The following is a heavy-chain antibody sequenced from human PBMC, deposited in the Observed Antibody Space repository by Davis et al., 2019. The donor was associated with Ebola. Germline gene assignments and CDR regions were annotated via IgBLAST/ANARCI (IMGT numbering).Heavy chain of an antibody. CDR3: ALSLGYCSRTNYFSWFDP. D-gene: IGHD2-2*01. J-gene: IGHJ5*02. CDR2: ISPYNGDT. V-gene: IGHV1-18*01. Sequence: AVSVKVSCKTSGYSFTSYGISWVRQAPGRGLEWLVWISPYNGDTSDSHRVQGRVSLTTDTSTSTVYMELRSLTSDDTAMYYCALSLGYCSRTNYFSWFDPWGQGTLVTVSP. CDR1: GYSFTSYG.